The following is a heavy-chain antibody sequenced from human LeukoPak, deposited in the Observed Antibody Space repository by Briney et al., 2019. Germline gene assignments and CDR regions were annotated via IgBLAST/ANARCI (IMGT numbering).Heavy chain of an antibody. D-gene: IGHD3-3*01. Sequence: SETLSLTCGVYGGSLSDYYWSWIRQPPGKGLEWIGEINHSGSTNYNPSLKSRVTISEDTSKNQFSLKLSSVTAADTAVYYCARRRYDFWSGYSYDAFDIWGQGTMVTVSP. CDR2: INHSGST. CDR3: ARRRYDFWSGYSYDAFDI. CDR1: GGSLSDYY. J-gene: IGHJ3*02. V-gene: IGHV4-34*01.